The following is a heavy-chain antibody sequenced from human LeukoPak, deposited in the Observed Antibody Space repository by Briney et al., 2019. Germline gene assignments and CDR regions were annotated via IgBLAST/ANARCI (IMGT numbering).Heavy chain of an antibody. CDR3: ARYYDFWSGLNGMDV. D-gene: IGHD3-3*01. CDR2: ISYDGSNK. J-gene: IGHJ6*02. V-gene: IGHV3-30-3*01. CDR1: GFTFSSYA. Sequence: GRSLRLSCAASGFTFSSYAMHWVRQAPGKGLEWVAVISYDGSNKYYADSVKGRFTISRDNSKNTLYLQMNSLRAEDTAVYYCARYYDFWSGLNGMDVRGQGTTVTVSS.